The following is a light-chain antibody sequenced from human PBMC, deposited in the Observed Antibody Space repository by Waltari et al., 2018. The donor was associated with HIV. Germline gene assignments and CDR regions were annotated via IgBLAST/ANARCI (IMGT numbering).Light chain of an antibody. CDR1: QSVGSN. Sequence: EIVMTQSPATLSVSPGERATLSCRASQSVGSNLAWYQQKPGQAPRLLNYGASTRATGIPARFSGSWSGTDFTLTISSLQSEDFAVYYCQQYNKWPPWTFGQGTKVEIK. CDR3: QQYNKWPPWT. CDR2: GAS. J-gene: IGKJ1*01. V-gene: IGKV3-15*01.